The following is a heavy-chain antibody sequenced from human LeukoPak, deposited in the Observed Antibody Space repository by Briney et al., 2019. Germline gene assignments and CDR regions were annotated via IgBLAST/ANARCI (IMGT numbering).Heavy chain of an antibody. Sequence: PGGSLRLSCAASGFTFDDYGMSWVRQAPGKGLEWVSGINWNGGSTGYADSVKGRFTISRDNAKNSLYLQMNSLRAEDTALYYCAREKGGYSYGTGSYYYYMDVWGKGTTVTVSS. D-gene: IGHD5-18*01. J-gene: IGHJ6*03. V-gene: IGHV3-20*04. CDR1: GFTFDDYG. CDR3: AREKGGYSYGTGSYYYYMDV. CDR2: INWNGGST.